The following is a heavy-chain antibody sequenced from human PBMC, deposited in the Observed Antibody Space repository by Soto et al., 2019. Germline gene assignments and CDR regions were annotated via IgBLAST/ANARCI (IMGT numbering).Heavy chain of an antibody. CDR1: GFIFGDYP. CDR2: VKRETDGGTT. J-gene: IGHJ6*02. Sequence: PGGSLRLSCITSGFIFGDYPMSWFRQTPGKGLKWVGRVKRETDGGTTDYAAPVKGRFSISRDDSKTAVYLQMSSLKTEDIAVYYCTTHPNGGYPQDGMDVWGPGTTVTVSS. CDR3: TTHPNGGYPQDGMDV. D-gene: IGHD3-22*01. V-gene: IGHV3-15*01.